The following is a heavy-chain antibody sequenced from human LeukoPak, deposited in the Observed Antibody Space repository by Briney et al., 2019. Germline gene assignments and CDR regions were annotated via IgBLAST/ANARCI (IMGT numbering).Heavy chain of an antibody. CDR3: ARAPISGAAAGTFDY. CDR1: GGSISDYS. CDR2: IHHSGST. Sequence: PSETLSLTCTVSGGSISDYSWSWIRQPPGKGLEWIGSIHHSGSTYYDPSLKSRVTISVDTSKNHFSLNLNSVTAADTAVYYCARAPISGAAAGTFDYWGQGTLVTVSS. D-gene: IGHD6-13*01. J-gene: IGHJ4*02. V-gene: IGHV4-38-2*02.